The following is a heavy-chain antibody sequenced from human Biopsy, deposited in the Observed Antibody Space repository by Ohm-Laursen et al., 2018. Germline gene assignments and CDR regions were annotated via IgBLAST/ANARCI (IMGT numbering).Heavy chain of an antibody. CDR3: ARDSRRTAREGGMDV. J-gene: IGHJ6*02. V-gene: IGHV3-21*01. Sequence: GSLRLSCSASGFTFSSYGMHWVRQAPGKGLEWISYISEASSHIYDADSVKGRFTVARDNAKNSLYLQLNSLRAEDTAVYYCARDSRRTAREGGMDVWGQGTTVTVSS. CDR1: GFTFSSYG. CDR2: ISEASSHI. D-gene: IGHD6-6*01.